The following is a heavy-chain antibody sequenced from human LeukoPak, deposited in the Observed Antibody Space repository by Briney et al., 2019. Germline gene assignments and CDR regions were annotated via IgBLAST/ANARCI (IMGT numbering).Heavy chain of an antibody. Sequence: PSETLSLTCTVSGGSISSYYWSWIRQPPGKGLEWIGYIYYSGSTNYNPSLKSRVTISVDTSKNQFSLKLSSVTAADTAVYYCARETRYCSSTSCYGAWFDPWGQGTLVTVSS. D-gene: IGHD2-2*01. CDR1: GGSISSYY. V-gene: IGHV4-59*12. CDR3: ARETRYCSSTSCYGAWFDP. J-gene: IGHJ5*02. CDR2: IYYSGST.